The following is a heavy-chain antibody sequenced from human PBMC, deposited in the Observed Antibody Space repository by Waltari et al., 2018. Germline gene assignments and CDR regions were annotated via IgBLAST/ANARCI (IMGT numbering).Heavy chain of an antibody. D-gene: IGHD2-2*01. Sequence: QVQLQQWGAGLLKPSETLSLTCAVYGGSFSGYYWSWIRQPPGKGLEWIGEINHSGSTNYNPSPKSRVTISVDTSKNQFSLKLSSVTAADTAVYYCARAGIVVVPAARDRLSYYYGMDVWGQGTTVTVSS. CDR1: GGSFSGYY. V-gene: IGHV4-34*01. CDR2: INHSGST. CDR3: ARAGIVVVPAARDRLSYYYGMDV. J-gene: IGHJ6*02.